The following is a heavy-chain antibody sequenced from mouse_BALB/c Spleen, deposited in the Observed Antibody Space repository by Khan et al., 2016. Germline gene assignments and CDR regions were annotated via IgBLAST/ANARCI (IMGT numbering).Heavy chain of an antibody. V-gene: IGHV14-3*02. CDR1: GFNIKDTY. J-gene: IGHJ3*01. CDR2: IDPANGNT. Sequence: VQLKQSGAELVKPGASVKLSCTASGFNIKDTYMHWVKQRPEQGLEWIGRIDPANGNTKYDPKFQGKATITADTSSNTAYLQLSSLTSEDTAVCYCARSPYDYDVGFAYWGQGTLVTVSA. D-gene: IGHD2-4*01. CDR3: ARSPYDYDVGFAY.